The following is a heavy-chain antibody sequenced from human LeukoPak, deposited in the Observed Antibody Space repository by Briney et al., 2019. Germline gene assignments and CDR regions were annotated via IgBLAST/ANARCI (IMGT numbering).Heavy chain of an antibody. V-gene: IGHV4-59*11. D-gene: IGHD5-18*01. CDR2: MLDTVTT. Sequence: SETLSLTCAVSGASMNTHYWSWLRQPPGKGLEWIGYMLDTVTTNDNPSLKSRFTLSADTSKNQFSLRLTSVTAADTAVYYCATIKRGNIFGYFDFWGQGIPGTVSA. CDR1: GASMNTHY. J-gene: IGHJ4*02. CDR3: ATIKRGNIFGYFDF.